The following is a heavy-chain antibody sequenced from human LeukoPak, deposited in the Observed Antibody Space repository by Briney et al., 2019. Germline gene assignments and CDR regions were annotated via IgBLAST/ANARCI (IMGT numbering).Heavy chain of an antibody. D-gene: IGHD3-10*01. CDR2: IYHIGST. J-gene: IGHJ3*02. Sequence: PSETLSLTCIVSGFSITSGYYWGWIRQPPGKGLEWIGSIYHIGSTYYSPSLKSRVTISLDTSRNQFSLKLNSVTAADTAVYYCAKSNGYGLVDIWGQGTMVTVSS. V-gene: IGHV4-38-2*02. CDR1: GFSITSGYY. CDR3: AKSNGYGLVDI.